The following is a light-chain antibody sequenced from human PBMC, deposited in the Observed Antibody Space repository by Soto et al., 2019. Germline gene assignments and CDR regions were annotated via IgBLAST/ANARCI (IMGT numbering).Light chain of an antibody. CDR3: SSYRSSSSQV. V-gene: IGLV2-14*01. J-gene: IGLJ1*01. CDR2: DVT. Sequence: QSALTQPASVSGSPGQSITISCTGTSSDVGGYNYVSWYQQRPGKAPKLMIHDVTNRPSGVSNRFSGSKSGNTASLTISGLQAEDEADYYCSSYRSSSSQVFGTGTKVTVL. CDR1: SSDVGGYNY.